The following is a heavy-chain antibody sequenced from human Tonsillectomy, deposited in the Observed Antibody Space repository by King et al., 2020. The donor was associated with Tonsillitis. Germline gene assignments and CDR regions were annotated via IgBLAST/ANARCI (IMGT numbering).Heavy chain of an antibody. D-gene: IGHD4-11*01. CDR3: AREDYMYYYYMDV. CDR1: GFTFSDHY. Sequence: VQLVESGGGLVQPGGSLRLSCAASGFTFSDHYMDWVRQAPGKGLEWVGRTRNKANSYITEYAASVKGRFTISRDDSKNSLYLQMNSLKTEDTAVYYCAREDYMYYYYMDVWGKGTTVTVS. CDR2: TRNKANSYIT. J-gene: IGHJ6*03. V-gene: IGHV3-72*01.